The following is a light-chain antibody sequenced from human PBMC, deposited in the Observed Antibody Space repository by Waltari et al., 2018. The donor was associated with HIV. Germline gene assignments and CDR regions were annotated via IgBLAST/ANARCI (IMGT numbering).Light chain of an antibody. CDR1: SSDVGSYDI. J-gene: IGLJ3*02. Sequence: QSALTQPASVSGSPGQSITISCIGTSSDVGSYDIVSWYQQHPGKAPNVIIYEVSKRPSGVSNRFSDSNSGNTASLTISGLQAEDEADYYCCSYTTTSASVFGGGTKLTVL. CDR3: CSYTTTSASV. CDR2: EVS. V-gene: IGLV2-23*02.